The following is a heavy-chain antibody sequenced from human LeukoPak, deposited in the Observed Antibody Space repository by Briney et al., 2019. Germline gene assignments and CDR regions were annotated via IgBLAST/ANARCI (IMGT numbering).Heavy chain of an antibody. CDR3: ASQATSIAAGMDV. D-gene: IGHD6-6*01. CDR1: GGSISSGGYY. V-gene: IGHV4-31*03. Sequence: SETLSLTCTVSGGSISSGGYYWSWIRQHPGKGLEWIGYIYYSGSTYYNPSLKSRVTISVDTSKNQFSLKLSSVTAADTAVYCCASQATSIAAGMDVWGQGTTVTVSS. J-gene: IGHJ6*02. CDR2: IYYSGST.